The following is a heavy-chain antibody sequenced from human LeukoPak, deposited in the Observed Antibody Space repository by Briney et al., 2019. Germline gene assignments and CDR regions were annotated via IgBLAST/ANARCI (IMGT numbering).Heavy chain of an antibody. CDR2: FYYSGST. CDR3: ARNHQAHWGSYWYFDL. J-gene: IGHJ2*01. D-gene: IGHD7-27*01. Sequence: SETLSLTCTVSGGSISSSSYYWGWIRQPPGKGLEWIGTFYYSGSTYYNPSLRSRVTISVDTSKNQFSLKLSSVTAADTAVYYFARNHQAHWGSYWYFDLWGRGTLVSVSS. V-gene: IGHV4-39*01. CDR1: GGSISSSSYY.